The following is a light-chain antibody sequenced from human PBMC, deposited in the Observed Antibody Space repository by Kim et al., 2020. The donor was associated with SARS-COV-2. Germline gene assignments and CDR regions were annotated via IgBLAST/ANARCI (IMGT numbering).Light chain of an antibody. CDR1: SLRTYY. CDR2: GKN. J-gene: IGLJ2*01. V-gene: IGLV3-19*01. CDR3: NSRDNSGDHVV. Sequence: ALGQTVRITCQGGSLRTYYASWYQQKPGQAPLLVIYGKNNRPSGIPDRFSGSSSGNTASLTVTGAQAVDEADYYCNSRDNSGDHVVFGGGTKVTVL.